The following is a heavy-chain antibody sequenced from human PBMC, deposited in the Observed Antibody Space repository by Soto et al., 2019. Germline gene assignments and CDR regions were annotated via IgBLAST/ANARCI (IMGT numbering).Heavy chain of an antibody. CDR1: GYTLNTYY. J-gene: IGHJ6*02. V-gene: IGHV1-46*02. CDR3: ARGGGFSPYYYNLDV. CDR2: INPRGGST. Sequence: ASVKVSCKASGYTLNTYYMHWVRQAPGQGPEWMGIINPRGGSTTYAQNFQDRVTMTRDTSSSTVCMELSSLRSEDTAVYYCARGGGFSPYYYNLDVWGQGTTVTVSS. D-gene: IGHD2-15*01.